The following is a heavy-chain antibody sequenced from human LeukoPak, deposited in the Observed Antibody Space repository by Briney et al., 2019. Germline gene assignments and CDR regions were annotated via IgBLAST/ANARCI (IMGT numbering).Heavy chain of an antibody. D-gene: IGHD1-26*01. J-gene: IGHJ3*02. CDR3: ARDNGRGELTGAFDI. CDR2: IIPILGIA. V-gene: IGHV1-69*04. Sequence: ASVTVSCKASGGTFSSYAISWVRQAPGQGLEWMGRIIPILGIANYAQKFQGRVTITADKSTSTAYMELSSLRSEDTAVYYCARDNGRGELTGAFDIWGQGTMVTVSS. CDR1: GGTFSSYA.